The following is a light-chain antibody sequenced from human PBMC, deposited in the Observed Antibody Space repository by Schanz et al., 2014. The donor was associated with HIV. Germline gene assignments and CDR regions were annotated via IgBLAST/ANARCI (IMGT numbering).Light chain of an antibody. Sequence: QSALTQPDSVSGSPGQSITISCTGTRRDVGGYAYVSWYQQHPDKAPKLIISDVGYRPSGVSNRFSGSKSGNTASLTISGLQAEDEADYYCCSYTTTSTYVFGAGTKLTVL. CDR1: RRDVGGYAY. CDR2: DVG. J-gene: IGLJ1*01. CDR3: CSYTTTSTYV. V-gene: IGLV2-14*03.